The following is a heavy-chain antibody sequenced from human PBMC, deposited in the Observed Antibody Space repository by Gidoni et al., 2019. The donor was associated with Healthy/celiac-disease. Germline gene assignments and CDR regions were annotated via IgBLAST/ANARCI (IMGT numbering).Heavy chain of an antibody. CDR3: ASRGMDV. CDR1: GFTFSRYW. V-gene: IGHV3-7*01. CDR2: IKQDGSEK. Sequence: EVQLVASGGGLVQPGGSLRLSCAASGFTFSRYWMSWVRQAPGKGLEWVANIKQDGSEKYYVDSVKGRFTISRDNAKNSLYLQMNSLRAEDTAVYYCASRGMDVWGQGTTVTVSS. J-gene: IGHJ6*02.